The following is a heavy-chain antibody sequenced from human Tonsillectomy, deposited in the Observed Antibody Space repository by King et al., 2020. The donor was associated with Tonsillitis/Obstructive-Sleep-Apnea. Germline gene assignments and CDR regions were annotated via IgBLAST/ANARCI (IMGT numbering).Heavy chain of an antibody. Sequence: QLVQSGGGLVQPGGSLRLSCAASGFTFRTYAMSWVRQAPGKGLEWVSVISDNGSGTYYAVTVKGRFTISRDNSKNTLYLQRSSLRADATAVYYCAGGPAGADYIYMDVWGKGTTVTVSS. J-gene: IGHJ6*03. V-gene: IGHV3-23*04. CDR3: AGGPAGADYIYMDV. CDR1: GFTFRTYA. CDR2: ISDNGSGT. D-gene: IGHD6-19*01.